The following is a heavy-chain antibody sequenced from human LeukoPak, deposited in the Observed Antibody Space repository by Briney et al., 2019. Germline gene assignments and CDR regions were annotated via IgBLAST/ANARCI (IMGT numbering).Heavy chain of an antibody. CDR1: GYTFTSYD. CDR2: MNPNSGNT. D-gene: IGHD1-26*01. CDR3: ATKRGLYSGSYYAY. Sequence: ASVKVSCKASGYTFTSYDINWVRQATGQGLEWMGWMNPNSGNTGYAQKFQGRVTITRNTSISTAYMELSSLRSEDTAVYYCATKRGLYSGSYYAYWGQGTLVTVSS. J-gene: IGHJ4*02. V-gene: IGHV1-8*01.